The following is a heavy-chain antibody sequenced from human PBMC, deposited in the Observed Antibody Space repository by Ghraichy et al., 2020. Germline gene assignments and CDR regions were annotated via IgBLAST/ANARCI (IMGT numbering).Heavy chain of an antibody. J-gene: IGHJ4*02. CDR3: AREDGYKGGYYFDY. Sequence: SETLSLTCTVSGGSISSGGYYWSWIRQHPGKGLEWIGYIYYSGSTYYNPSLKSRVTISVDTSKNQFSLKLSSVTAVDTAVYYCAREDGYKGGYYFDYWGQGTLVTVSS. CDR2: IYYSGST. D-gene: IGHD5-24*01. CDR1: GGSISSGGYY. V-gene: IGHV4-31*03.